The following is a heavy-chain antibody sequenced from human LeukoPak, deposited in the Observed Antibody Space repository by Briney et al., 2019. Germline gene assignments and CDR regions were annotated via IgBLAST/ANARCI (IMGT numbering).Heavy chain of an antibody. CDR1: GFIFNNYA. Sequence: PGRSLRLSCAGSGFIFNNYAMHWVRQPPGKGLEWVSGISWNSGSIDYADSVKGRFTISRDNAKNSLYLQMNSLRAEDTALYYCAKAATLTSGSRFDYWGQGTLVTVSS. J-gene: IGHJ4*02. CDR2: ISWNSGSI. CDR3: AKAATLTSGSRFDY. D-gene: IGHD3-22*01. V-gene: IGHV3-9*01.